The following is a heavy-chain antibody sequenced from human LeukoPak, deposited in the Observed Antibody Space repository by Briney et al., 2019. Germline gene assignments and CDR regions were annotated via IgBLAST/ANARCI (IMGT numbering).Heavy chain of an antibody. CDR3: AKDIDMVATTPYYFDY. J-gene: IGHJ4*02. CDR1: GFTFSSYG. Sequence: GGSLRLSCAASGFTFSSYGMHWVRQAPGKGLEWVAFIRYDGSTKYYEDSVKGRFTISRDNSKDTVYLQMNSLRDEDTALYYCAKDIDMVATTPYYFDYWGQGTLVTVSS. CDR2: IRYDGSTK. V-gene: IGHV3-30*02. D-gene: IGHD5-12*01.